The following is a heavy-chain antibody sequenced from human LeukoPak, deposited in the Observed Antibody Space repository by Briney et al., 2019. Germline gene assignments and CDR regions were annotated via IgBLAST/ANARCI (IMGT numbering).Heavy chain of an antibody. Sequence: PSETLSLTCAVYDGSFSGYYWSWIRQPPGKGLEWIGEINHSGSTNYNPSLKSRVTISVDTSKNQFSLKLSSVTAADTAVYYCARGYNDYDFWSGYYPTYNWFDPWGQGTLVTVSS. D-gene: IGHD3-3*01. V-gene: IGHV4-34*01. J-gene: IGHJ5*02. CDR1: DGSFSGYY. CDR2: INHSGST. CDR3: ARGYNDYDFWSGYYPTYNWFDP.